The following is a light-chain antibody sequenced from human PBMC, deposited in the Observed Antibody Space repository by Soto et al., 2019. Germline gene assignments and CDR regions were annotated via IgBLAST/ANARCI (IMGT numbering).Light chain of an antibody. CDR2: DAP. Sequence: DIQMTQSPSTLSASVGDRVSITCRASQSIDNFLAWYRQKPGKAPDLLTYDAPSLKDGVPSRFSGSGSRTDFTLFFSILQPADFATYYCQQYHTSPYTFGQGTKLEIK. CDR3: QQYHTSPYT. J-gene: IGKJ2*01. V-gene: IGKV1-5*01. CDR1: QSIDNF.